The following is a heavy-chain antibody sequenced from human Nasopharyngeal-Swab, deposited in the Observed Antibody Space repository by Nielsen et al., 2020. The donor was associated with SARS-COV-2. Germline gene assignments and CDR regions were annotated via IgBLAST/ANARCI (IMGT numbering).Heavy chain of an antibody. CDR3: AKDGSDIVVVTAAMNYFDY. CDR1: GFTFSSYA. D-gene: IGHD2-2*01. Sequence: GGSLTLSCAASGFTFSSYAMTWVRKAPGQGLEWVSGISGSAGSGSTYYADSVKGRFTISRDNSKNTVYLQMKSLRAEDTAIYYCAKDGSDIVVVTAAMNYFDYWGQGTLVTVSS. V-gene: IGHV3-23*01. J-gene: IGHJ4*02. CDR2: ISGSAGSGST.